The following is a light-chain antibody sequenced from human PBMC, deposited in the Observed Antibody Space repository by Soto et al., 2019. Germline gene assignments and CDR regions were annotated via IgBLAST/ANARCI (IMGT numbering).Light chain of an antibody. J-gene: IGLJ2*01. Sequence: QAVVTQPASVSGSPGQSITISCTGTSSDIGAYKYVSWHQQHPDKAPKVLIYEVNNRPSGVSDRFSGSKSGNTASLTISGLQAEDEADYYCSSYTTSNTVIFGGGTKLTVL. CDR2: EVN. CDR3: SSYTTSNTVI. CDR1: SSDIGAYKY. V-gene: IGLV2-14*01.